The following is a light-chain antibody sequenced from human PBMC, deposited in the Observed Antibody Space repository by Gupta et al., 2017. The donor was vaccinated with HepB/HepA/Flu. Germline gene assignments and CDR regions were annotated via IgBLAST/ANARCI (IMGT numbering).Light chain of an antibody. V-gene: IGLV1-47*01. CDR3: AAWDDRRSAWV. CDR2: RHI. J-gene: IGLJ3*02. Sequence: QSVLTQPPSASGTPGQKVTISCSGSSSNIGNNYVYCYQPLPGTAPKVLIYRHIERPSGVPGRFSASKSGASASLAISGLRSEDEADYYCAAWDDRRSAWVFGGGTKLTVL. CDR1: SSNIGNNY.